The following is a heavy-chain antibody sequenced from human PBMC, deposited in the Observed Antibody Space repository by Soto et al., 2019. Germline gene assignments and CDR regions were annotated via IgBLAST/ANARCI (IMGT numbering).Heavy chain of an antibody. D-gene: IGHD6-13*01. CDR2: IYPGDQET. CDR1: GYTFSNFW. CDR3: ARSPRSSPYSDY. V-gene: IGHV5-51*01. J-gene: IGHJ4*02. Sequence: GESLKISCQCSGYTFSNFWIGWVRQLPGRGLEWMGIIYPGDQETRYSPSFHGKVTISADKSINTAYLQWNSLEASDTAFYFCARSPRSSPYSDYWGQGALVTVSS.